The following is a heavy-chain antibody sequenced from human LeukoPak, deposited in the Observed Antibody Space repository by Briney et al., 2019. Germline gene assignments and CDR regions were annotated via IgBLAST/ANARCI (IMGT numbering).Heavy chain of an antibody. J-gene: IGHJ4*02. D-gene: IGHD6-6*01. CDR2: ISGSGGST. Sequence: GGSLRLSCAASGFTFSNYWMNWVRQAPGKGLEWVSAISGSGGSTYYADSVKGRFTISRDNSKNTLYLQMNSLRAEDTAVYYCAKDLGSIAAITGPYYWGQGTLVTVSS. CDR3: AKDLGSIAAITGPYY. V-gene: IGHV3-23*01. CDR1: GFTFSNYW.